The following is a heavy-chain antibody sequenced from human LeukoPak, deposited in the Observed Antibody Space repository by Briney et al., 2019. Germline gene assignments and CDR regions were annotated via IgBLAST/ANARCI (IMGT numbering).Heavy chain of an antibody. CDR2: IIPIFGTA. D-gene: IGHD2-2*03. V-gene: IGHV1-69*13. CDR1: GGTFSSYA. Sequence: SVKVSCKASGGTFSSYAISWVRQAPGQGLEWMGGIIPIFGTANYAQKFQGRVTITADESTSTAYMELSSLRSEDTAVYYCARSGFCTTINCLSRRFDSWGQGTLVSVAS. J-gene: IGHJ4*02. CDR3: ARSGFCTTINCLSRRFDS.